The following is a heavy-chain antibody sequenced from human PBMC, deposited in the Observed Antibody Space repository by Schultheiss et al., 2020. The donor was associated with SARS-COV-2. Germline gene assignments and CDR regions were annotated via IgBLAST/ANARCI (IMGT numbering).Heavy chain of an antibody. CDR1: GFTFSDYY. V-gene: IGHV3-11*01. CDR3: ARFLDYGDYGFDY. J-gene: IGHJ4*02. D-gene: IGHD4-17*01. Sequence: GESLKISCAASGFTFSDYYMSWIRQAPGKGLEWVSYISSSGSTIYYADSVKGGFTISRDNAKNSLYLQMNSLRAEDTAVYYCARFLDYGDYGFDYWGRGTLVTVSS. CDR2: ISSSGSTI.